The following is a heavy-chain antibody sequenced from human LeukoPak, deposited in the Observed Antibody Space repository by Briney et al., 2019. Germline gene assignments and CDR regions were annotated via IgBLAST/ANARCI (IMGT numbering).Heavy chain of an antibody. V-gene: IGHV3-33*08. Sequence: GGSLRLSCVASGFTFSSHGMHRVRQAPGKGLEWVAVIWYDGSKKYYADSVKGRFTISRDNSKNTLYLQMDSLKAEDTAVYYCARYTTYWFLDYWGQGTLVTVSS. CDR1: GFTFSSHG. J-gene: IGHJ4*02. CDR3: ARYTTYWFLDY. CDR2: IWYDGSKK. D-gene: IGHD2-8*02.